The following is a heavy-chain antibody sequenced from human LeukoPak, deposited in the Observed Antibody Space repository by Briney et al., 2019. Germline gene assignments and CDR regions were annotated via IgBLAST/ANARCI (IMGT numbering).Heavy chain of an antibody. D-gene: IGHD1-26*01. J-gene: IGHJ4*02. CDR2: ISGNGGST. CDR3: ARMGVGANYFDY. V-gene: IGHV3-64*01. Sequence: GSLRLSCAASGFTFSSYAMHWVRQAPGKGLEYVSAISGNGGSTYYANSVKGRFTISRDNSKNTLYLQMGSLRAEDMAVYYCARMGVGANYFDYWGQGTLVTVSS. CDR1: GFTFSSYA.